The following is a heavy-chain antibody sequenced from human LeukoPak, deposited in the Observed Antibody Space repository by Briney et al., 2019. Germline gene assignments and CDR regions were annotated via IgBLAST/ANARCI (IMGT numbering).Heavy chain of an antibody. V-gene: IGHV3-49*04. CDR3: TRDLPYYDYVWGEAPRSLADY. J-gene: IGHJ4*02. Sequence: GGSLRLSCTASGFTFGDYAMSWVRQAPGKGLEWVGFIRSEAYGGTTEYAASVKGRFTISRDDSKSIAYLQMDSLKTEDTAVYYCTRDLPYYDYVWGEAPRSLADYWGQGTLVTVSS. CDR1: GFTFGDYA. D-gene: IGHD3-16*01. CDR2: IRSEAYGGTT.